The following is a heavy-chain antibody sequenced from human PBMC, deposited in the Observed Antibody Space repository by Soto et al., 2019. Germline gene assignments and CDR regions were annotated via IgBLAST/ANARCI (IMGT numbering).Heavy chain of an antibody. J-gene: IGHJ4*02. V-gene: IGHV3-30-3*01. CDR1: GFTFSSYD. CDR3: ARSGFDY. Sequence: QVQLVESGGGVVQPGRSLRLSCAASGFTFSSYDMHWVRQAPGKGLEWVAVISYDGSNKYYAESVKGRFTISRDNSKDTLYVQMNSLRAEDMAVYYCARSGFDYWGQGTLVTVSS. CDR2: ISYDGSNK.